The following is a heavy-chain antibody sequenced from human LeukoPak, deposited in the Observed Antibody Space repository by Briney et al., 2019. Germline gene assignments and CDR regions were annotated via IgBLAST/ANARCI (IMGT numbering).Heavy chain of an antibody. D-gene: IGHD5-24*01. Sequence: GGSLRLSCAASGFTFSSYGMSWVRQAPGKGLEWVSAISGSGGSTYYADSVKGRFTISRDNSKDTLYLQMNSLRAEDTAVYYCAKDRDGYNSDYWGQGTLVTASS. V-gene: IGHV3-23*01. CDR2: ISGSGGST. CDR3: AKDRDGYNSDY. J-gene: IGHJ4*02. CDR1: GFTFSSYG.